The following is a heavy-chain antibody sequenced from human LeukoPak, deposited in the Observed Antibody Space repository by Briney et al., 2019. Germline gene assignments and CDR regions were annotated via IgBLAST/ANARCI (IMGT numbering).Heavy chain of an antibody. Sequence: GGSLRLSCAASGFTFDDYAVHWVRQAPGKGLEWVSGISWNSGSIGYADSVKGRFTISRDNAKNSLYLQMNSLRAEDTALYYCAKESSGWYYGMDVWGQGTTVTVSS. V-gene: IGHV3-9*01. CDR1: GFTFDDYA. CDR2: ISWNSGSI. D-gene: IGHD6-19*01. CDR3: AKESSGWYYGMDV. J-gene: IGHJ6*02.